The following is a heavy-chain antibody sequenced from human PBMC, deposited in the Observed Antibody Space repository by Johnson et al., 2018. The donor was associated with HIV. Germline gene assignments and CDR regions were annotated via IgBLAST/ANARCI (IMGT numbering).Heavy chain of an antibody. CDR2: IYSGGST. J-gene: IGHJ3*02. CDR3: ARNSGNGLVLRGDAFDM. V-gene: IGHV3-NL1*01. Sequence: VQLVESGGGVVQPGRSLRLSCAASGFTFSSYGMHWVRQAPGKGLEWVSVIYSGGSTYFADSVKGRFTISIDNSKNTLHLQMNSLRPEDTAVYYCARNSGNGLVLRGDAFDMWGQGTMVTVSS. CDR1: GFTFSSYG. D-gene: IGHD2-8*01.